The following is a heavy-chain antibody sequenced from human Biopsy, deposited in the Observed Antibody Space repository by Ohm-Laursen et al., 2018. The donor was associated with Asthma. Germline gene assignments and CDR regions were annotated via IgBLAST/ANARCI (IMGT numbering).Heavy chain of an antibody. J-gene: IGHJ3*01. V-gene: IGHV4-39*01. Sequence: SETLSLTCSLSSGSGGYMRSGNYYWGGIRQPPGKGLEWMGSISYTGSAYHNPSLKSRVTISVDTSKNHFSLKVTSVTAADTAVYYCARQKLAAAEGPFDLWGQGTMVTVSS. CDR3: ARQKLAAAEGPFDL. CDR2: ISYTGSA. D-gene: IGHD6-13*01. CDR1: SGSGGYMRSGNYY.